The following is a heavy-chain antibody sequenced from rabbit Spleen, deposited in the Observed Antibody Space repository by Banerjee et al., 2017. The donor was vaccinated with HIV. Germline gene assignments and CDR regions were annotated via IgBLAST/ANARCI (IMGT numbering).Heavy chain of an antibody. CDR1: GFSFSSTDY. CDR3: ARERAHWFDL. CDR2: IAGSSSGFT. V-gene: IGHV1S45*01. J-gene: IGHJ4*01. Sequence: QEQLVESGGGLVKPEGSLTLTCKASGFSFSSTDYMCWVRQAPGKGLEWISCIAGSSSGFTYSATWAKGRFTCSKTSSTTVTLQMSSLTAADTATYFCARERAHWFDLWGPGTLVTVS. D-gene: IGHD5-1*01.